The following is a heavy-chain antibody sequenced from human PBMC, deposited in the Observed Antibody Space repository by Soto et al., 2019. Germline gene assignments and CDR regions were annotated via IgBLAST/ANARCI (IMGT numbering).Heavy chain of an antibody. CDR1: GFTVSSHA. J-gene: IGHJ3*02. CDR3: APHVSCSGGSFQYDAFAI. D-gene: IGHD2-15*01. CDR2: VTADVGT. V-gene: IGHV3-23*01. Sequence: EVQVLESGGGLVQPGGSLRLSCEGSGFTVSSHAMTWIRQAPGKGPEWVSTVTADVGTYYADSVKGRFAMSRDTSENTLYLQMNSLGAEDTAAYYCAPHVSCSGGSFQYDAFAIRGQGTMVTVSS.